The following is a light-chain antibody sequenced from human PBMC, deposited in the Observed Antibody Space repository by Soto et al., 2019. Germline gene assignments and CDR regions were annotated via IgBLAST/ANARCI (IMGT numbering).Light chain of an antibody. CDR3: QQYNSYSWP. Sequence: DTHTTHPLSAFTASVRHSVPIPSPASQSISSWLAWYQQKPGKAPKLLISKTSTLESGVPSRFSGSGSGTEFTLTISSLQPEDFATYYCQQYNSYSWPFGQGTKVDIK. V-gene: IGKV1-5*03. CDR1: QSISSW. J-gene: IGKJ1*01. CDR2: KTS.